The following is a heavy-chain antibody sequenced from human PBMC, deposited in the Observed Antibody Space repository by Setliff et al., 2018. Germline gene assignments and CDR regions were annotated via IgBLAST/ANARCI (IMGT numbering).Heavy chain of an antibody. V-gene: IGHV4-59*08. Sequence: SETLSLTCTVSGGSISSYYWSWIRQPPGKGLEWIGYIYASGSTNYNPSLKSRVTLSVDTSKNQFSLKLSSLTAADTAVYYCARLSPYNTGPPFDYWGQGTLVTVSS. D-gene: IGHD2-8*02. CDR1: GGSISSYY. CDR3: ARLSPYNTGPPFDY. J-gene: IGHJ4*02. CDR2: IYASGST.